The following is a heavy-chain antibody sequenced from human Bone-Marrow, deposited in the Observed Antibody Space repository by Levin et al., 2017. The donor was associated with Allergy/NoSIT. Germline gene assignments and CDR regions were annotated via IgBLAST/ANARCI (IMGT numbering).Heavy chain of an antibody. V-gene: IGHV3-30*02. D-gene: IGHD5-12*01. J-gene: IGHJ4*02. Sequence: GESLKISCEASGFTFSRSGMHWVRQAPGKGLEWVAFIWYDGSKKYYVDSVKGRFTISRDDSKNTLYLQMNRLRSEDTAVYYCAFESSGYDFLRFDYWGPGTLVTVSS. CDR2: IWYDGSKK. CDR3: AFESSGYDFLRFDY. CDR1: GFTFSRSG.